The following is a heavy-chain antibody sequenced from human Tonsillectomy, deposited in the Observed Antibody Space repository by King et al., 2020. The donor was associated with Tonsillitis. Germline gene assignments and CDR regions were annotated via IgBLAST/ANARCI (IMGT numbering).Heavy chain of an antibody. CDR1: GGTFSSYA. CDR3: AGDRFLRRQGHYFDL. J-gene: IGHJ2*01. D-gene: IGHD4-17*01. CDR2: IIPIFGTA. Sequence: VQLVESGAEVKKPGSSVKVSCKASGGTFSSYAISWVRQAPGQGLEWMGGIIPIFGTANYAQKFQGRVTITADESTSTAYMELSSLRSEDTAVYYCAGDRFLRRQGHYFDLWGRGTLVTVSS. V-gene: IGHV1-69*01.